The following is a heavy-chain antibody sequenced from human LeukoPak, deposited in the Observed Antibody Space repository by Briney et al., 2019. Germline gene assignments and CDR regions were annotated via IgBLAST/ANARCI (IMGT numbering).Heavy chain of an antibody. CDR3: ARATSTQESDY. CDR2: ISYDGSNK. CDR1: GFTFSSYA. J-gene: IGHJ4*02. Sequence: QPGGSLRLSCAASGFTFSSYAMHWVRQAPGKGLEWVAVISYDGSNKYYADSVKGRFTISRDNSKNTLYLQMNSLRAEDTAVYYCARATSTQESDYWGQGTLVTVSS. D-gene: IGHD3-10*01. V-gene: IGHV3-30-3*01.